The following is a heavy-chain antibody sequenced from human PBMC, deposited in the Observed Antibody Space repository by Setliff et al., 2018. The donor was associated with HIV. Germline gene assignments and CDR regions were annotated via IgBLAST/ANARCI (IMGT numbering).Heavy chain of an antibody. CDR2: IGPYNGDT. CDR3: ARDHFFSNAFDI. V-gene: IGHV1-18*01. CDR1: GYTFTSYG. Sequence: ASVKVSCKTSGYTFTSYGISWLRQAPGQGLEWMGWIGPYNGDTNYAQRLQGRVTVTTDTSTSTVYMALRSLRSDDTAIYYCARDHFFSNAFDIWGQGTMVTVSS. D-gene: IGHD3-3*01. J-gene: IGHJ3*02.